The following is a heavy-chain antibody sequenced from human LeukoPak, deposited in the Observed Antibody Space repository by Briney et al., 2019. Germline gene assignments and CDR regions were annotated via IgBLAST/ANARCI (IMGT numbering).Heavy chain of an antibody. V-gene: IGHV1-2*02. CDR2: INPNSGGT. CDR3: ATVTSDGSWNYFDY. J-gene: IGHJ4*02. CDR1: GYTFTGYY. D-gene: IGHD6-13*01. Sequence: ASVKVSCKASGYTFTGYYMHWVRQAPGQGPEWMGWINPNSGGTNYAQKFQGRVTMTRDTSISTAYMELSRLRSDDTAVYYCATVTSDGSWNYFDYWGQGTLVTVSS.